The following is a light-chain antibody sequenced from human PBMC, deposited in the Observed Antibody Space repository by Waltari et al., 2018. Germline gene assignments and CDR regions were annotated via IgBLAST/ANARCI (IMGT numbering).Light chain of an antibody. J-gene: IGKJ3*01. V-gene: IGKV1-39*01. CDR2: DAS. Sequence: DIQMTQSPSSLSASVGDRGTMTCRASQSITNYLSWYQHKLGEAPNLLVYDASTLVSGVPSRFNGSGSGTEFTLTISSLQPEDLATYYCLQTYSTLMFSFGPGTKVDL. CDR1: QSITNY. CDR3: LQTYSTLMFS.